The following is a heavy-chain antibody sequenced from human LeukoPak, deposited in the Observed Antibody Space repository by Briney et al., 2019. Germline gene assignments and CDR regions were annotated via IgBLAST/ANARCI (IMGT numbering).Heavy chain of an antibody. CDR1: GFTFSSYS. J-gene: IGHJ4*02. CDR2: ISSSSSTI. V-gene: IGHV3-48*01. CDR3: ARDQVGASDY. Sequence: GGSLRLSCAASGFTFSSYSMNWARQAPGKGLEWVSYISSSSSTIYYADSVKGRFTISRDNAKNSLYLQMNSLRAEDTAVYYCARDQVGASDYWGQGTLVTVSS. D-gene: IGHD1-26*01.